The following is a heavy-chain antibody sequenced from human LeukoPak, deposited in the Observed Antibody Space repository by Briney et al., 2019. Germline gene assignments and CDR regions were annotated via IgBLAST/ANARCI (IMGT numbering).Heavy chain of an antibody. J-gene: IGHJ3*02. Sequence: GESLKISCKGSGYNFANYWIGWVRQMPGKGLEWMGIIYPGDSDTRYSPSFQGQVTISADKSISTAYLQWSSLKASDTAMYYCAGRGGYSYGFGEPAFDIWGQGTMVTVS. CDR3: AGRGGYSYGFGEPAFDI. D-gene: IGHD5-18*01. CDR2: IYPGDSDT. CDR1: GYNFANYW. V-gene: IGHV5-51*01.